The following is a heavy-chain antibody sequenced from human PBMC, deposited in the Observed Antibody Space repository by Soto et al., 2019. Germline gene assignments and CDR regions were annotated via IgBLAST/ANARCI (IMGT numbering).Heavy chain of an antibody. V-gene: IGHV4-31*03. CDR1: GGSISRVGYY. CDR3: VRGVAH. J-gene: IGHJ4*02. Sequence: SETRSLTCTVSGGSISRVGYYWSWIRQHPGKGLEWIGYIYYSGSTSSNPSLKSRVTISVDTSKNQFSLKLSSVSAADTAVYYCVRGVAHWGQGTLVTVSS. CDR2: IYYSGST. D-gene: IGHD2-15*01.